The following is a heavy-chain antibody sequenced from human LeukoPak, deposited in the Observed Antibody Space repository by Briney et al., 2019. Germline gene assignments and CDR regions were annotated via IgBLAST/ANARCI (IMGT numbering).Heavy chain of an antibody. CDR3: APSYEDCGGDCYSGTNLPR. CDR1: GGTFSSYA. J-gene: IGHJ4*02. Sequence: SVKVSCKASGGTFSSYAISWVRQAPGQGLEWMGGIIPIFGTANYAQKFQGRVTITADESTSTAYMELSSLRSEDTAVYYCAPSYEDCGGDCYSGTNLPRWGQGTLVTVTS. CDR2: IIPIFGTA. V-gene: IGHV1-69*13. D-gene: IGHD2-21*02.